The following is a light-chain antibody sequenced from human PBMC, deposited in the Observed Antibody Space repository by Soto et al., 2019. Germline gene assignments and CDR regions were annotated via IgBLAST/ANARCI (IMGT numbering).Light chain of an antibody. V-gene: IGKV1-33*01. Sequence: DIQMTQSPSSLSASVGDRVTITCQASQDIKNYLNWYQQKPGKAPKLLIYDASNLETGVPSRFSGSGSGTDFTFTISSLQPEDIATYYCQQYDNLPPPTFGGGTKVEIK. CDR1: QDIKNY. CDR2: DAS. J-gene: IGKJ4*01. CDR3: QQYDNLPPPT.